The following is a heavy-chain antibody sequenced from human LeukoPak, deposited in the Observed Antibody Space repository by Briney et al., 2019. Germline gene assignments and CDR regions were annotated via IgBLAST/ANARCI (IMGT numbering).Heavy chain of an antibody. J-gene: IGHJ4*02. CDR3: ARGSGSYYETFDY. V-gene: IGHV1-69*13. CDR2: IIPIFGTA. Sequence: ASVKVSCKASGYTFSSYGINWVRQAPGQGLEWMGGIIPIFGTANYAQKFQGRVTITADESTSTAYMELSSLRSEDTAVYYCARGSGSYYETFDYWGQGTLVTVSS. CDR1: GYTFSSYG. D-gene: IGHD1-26*01.